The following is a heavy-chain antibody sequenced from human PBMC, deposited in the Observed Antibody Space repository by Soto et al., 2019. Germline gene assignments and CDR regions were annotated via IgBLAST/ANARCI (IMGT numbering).Heavy chain of an antibody. D-gene: IGHD3-22*01. Sequence: GESLKLSCKGSGYSFTSYWIGWVRQMPGKGLEWMGIIYPGDSDTRYSPSFQGQVTISADKSISTAYLQWSSLKASDTAMYYCARSRFPSTPSSGLDYWGQGTLVTVSS. V-gene: IGHV5-51*01. CDR3: ARSRFPSTPSSGLDY. J-gene: IGHJ4*02. CDR1: GYSFTSYW. CDR2: IYPGDSDT.